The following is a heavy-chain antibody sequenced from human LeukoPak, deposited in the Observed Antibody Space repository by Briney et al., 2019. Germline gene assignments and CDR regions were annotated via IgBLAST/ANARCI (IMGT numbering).Heavy chain of an antibody. D-gene: IGHD4-23*01. J-gene: IGHJ4*02. CDR1: AGSFTSCW. V-gene: IGHV5-10-1*01. CDR2: IDPSDSYI. CDR3: ARHRAGRAYGGTSFAL. Sequence: REALMIPSNGSAGSFTSCWFIWLLHIPAKGRELLVNIDPSDSYINYRPSFQGHVTTSADRSITTASLQWSSLKASETAIYFCARHRAGRAYGGTSFALWGEGTLVTVSS.